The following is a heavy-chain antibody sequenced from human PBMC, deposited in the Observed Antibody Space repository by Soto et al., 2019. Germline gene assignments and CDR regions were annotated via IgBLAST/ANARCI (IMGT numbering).Heavy chain of an antibody. J-gene: IGHJ4*02. D-gene: IGHD3-10*01. CDR2: ISGSGGST. CDR1: GFTFSSYA. V-gene: IGHV3-23*01. CDR3: AKVVLTYYYGSGSSRKIDY. Sequence: GGSLRLSCAASGFTFSSYAMSWVRQAPGKGLEWVSAISGSGGSTYYADSVKGRITISRDNSKNTLYLQMNSLRAEDTAVYYCAKVVLTYYYGSGSSRKIDYWGQGTLVTVSS.